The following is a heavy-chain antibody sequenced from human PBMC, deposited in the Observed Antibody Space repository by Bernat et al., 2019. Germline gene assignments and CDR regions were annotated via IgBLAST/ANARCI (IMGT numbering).Heavy chain of an antibody. D-gene: IGHD3-10*01. Sequence: EEQLVETGGGWIQPGGSLRLSCAASGFTVSSNYMSWVRQAPGKGLEWVSVIYSGGSTYYADSVKGRFTISRDNSKNTLWLQMNSLRVEDTAVYYCARATITVPYYFYYYMDVWGKGTTVTVSS. CDR3: ARATITVPYYFYYYMDV. CDR2: IYSGGST. CDR1: GFTVSSNY. V-gene: IGHV3-53*02. J-gene: IGHJ6*03.